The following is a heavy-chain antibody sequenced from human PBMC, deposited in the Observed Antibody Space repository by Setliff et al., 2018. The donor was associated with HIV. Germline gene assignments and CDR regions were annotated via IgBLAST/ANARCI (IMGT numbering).Heavy chain of an antibody. CDR3: ARGWPDDYVWPYYFDY. Sequence: SSETLSLTCTVSGDSIRNDYWTWIRQSPEKGLEWIAYISYTGGTNYNPSLKSRVTLSLDASKNQISLKLRSVIAADTAMYYCARGWPDDYVWPYYFDYWGQGTLVTVST. D-gene: IGHD3-16*01. CDR1: GDSIRNDY. J-gene: IGHJ4*02. V-gene: IGHV4-59*01. CDR2: ISYTGGT.